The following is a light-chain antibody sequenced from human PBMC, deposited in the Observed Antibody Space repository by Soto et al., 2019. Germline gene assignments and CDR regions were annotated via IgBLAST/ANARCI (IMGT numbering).Light chain of an antibody. J-gene: IGLJ1*01. CDR3: SSYAGSNIFYV. CDR2: EVT. CDR1: SSDVGGYNY. V-gene: IGLV2-8*01. Sequence: QSVLTQPPSASGSPGQSVTISCTGTSSDVGGYNYVPWYQQQPGKAPKLIIYEVTKRPSGVPARFSGSKSGNTASLTVSGLQAEDEADYYCSSYAGSNIFYVFGTGTNVTVL.